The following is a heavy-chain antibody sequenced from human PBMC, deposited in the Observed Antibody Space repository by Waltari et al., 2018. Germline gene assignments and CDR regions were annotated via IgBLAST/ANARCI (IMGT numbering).Heavy chain of an antibody. J-gene: IGHJ4*02. CDR2: ISGSGGST. CDR3: ASSLYGDYTQIWGRVFDY. Sequence: VQLLESGGGLVQSGGSLSRSCAASGFTFRGHALNWVGQAPGKGVEWVSVISGSGGSTDYADSVKGRFTISRDNSKNTLYLQMNNLRVEDTAVYYCASSLYGDYTQIWGRVFDYWGQGTLVTVSS. CDR1: GFTFRGHA. D-gene: IGHD4-17*01. V-gene: IGHV3-23*01.